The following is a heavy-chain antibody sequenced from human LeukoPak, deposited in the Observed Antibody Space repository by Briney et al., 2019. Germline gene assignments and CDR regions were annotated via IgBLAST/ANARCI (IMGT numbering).Heavy chain of an antibody. J-gene: IGHJ4*02. CDR1: GFTFDDYA. CDR3: AKEGYGGNSALDY. CDR2: ISWNSGSI. V-gene: IGHV3-9*01. Sequence: PGGSLRLSCAASGFTFDDYAMHWVRQAPGKGLEWVSGISWNSGSIGYADSVKGRFTISRDNAKNSLYLQMNSLRAEDTALYYCAKEGYGGNSALDYWGQGTLVTVSS. D-gene: IGHD4-23*01.